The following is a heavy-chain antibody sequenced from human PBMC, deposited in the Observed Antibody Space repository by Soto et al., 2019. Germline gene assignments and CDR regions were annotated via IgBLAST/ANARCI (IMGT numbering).Heavy chain of an antibody. CDR3: AKDSPSYTTSPFYFDS. CDR1: GFDFNKYA. Sequence: GGSLRLSCAAFGFDFNKYAMTWVRQAPGKGLQWVSSITSNGDSTYYADSVKGRFTTSRDNSKNTLYLQMNSLRADDTAAFYCAKDSPSYTTSPFYFDSWGQGTLVTV. V-gene: IGHV3-23*01. J-gene: IGHJ4*02. D-gene: IGHD2-2*02. CDR2: ITSNGDST.